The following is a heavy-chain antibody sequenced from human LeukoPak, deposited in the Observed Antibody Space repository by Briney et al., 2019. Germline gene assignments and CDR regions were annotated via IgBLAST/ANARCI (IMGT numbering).Heavy chain of an antibody. V-gene: IGHV3-48*02. CDR3: ARGVALGGLRYFDWFDY. D-gene: IGHD3-9*01. CDR1: GFTFSSYS. Sequence: PGGSLRLSCAASGFTFSSYSMNWVRQAPGKGLEWVSYISSSSSTIYYADSVKGRFTISRDNAKNSLYLQMNSLRDGDTAVYYCARGVALGGLRYFDWFDYWGQGTLVTVSS. CDR2: ISSSSSTI. J-gene: IGHJ4*02.